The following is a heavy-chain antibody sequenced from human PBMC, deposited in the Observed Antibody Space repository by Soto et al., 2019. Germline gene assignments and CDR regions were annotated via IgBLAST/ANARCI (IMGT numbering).Heavy chain of an antibody. J-gene: IGHJ4*02. V-gene: IGHV1-3*05. CDR2: INAGNGNT. D-gene: IGHD2-21*02. CDR1: GYTFTSYA. CDR3: ARSIVVVTALDY. Sequence: QVQLVQSGAEEKKPGASVKVSCKASGYTFTSYAMNWVRQAPGQRLEWMGWINAGNGNTKYSQKFQGRVTITRDTSASTADMELSSLRSEDTAVYYWARSIVVVTALDYWGQGTLVTVSS.